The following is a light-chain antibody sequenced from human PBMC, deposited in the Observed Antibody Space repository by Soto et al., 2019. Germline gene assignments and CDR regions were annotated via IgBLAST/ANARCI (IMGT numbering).Light chain of an antibody. CDR1: QNIHNW. J-gene: IGKJ2*01. V-gene: IGKV1-5*03. CDR2: SAS. Sequence: DIQMTQSPSSLAASVGDRVTITCRARQNIHNWLAWYQQKPGKAPKLLIYSASSLERGVPSRFNGSASGTEFTLTISSLQPDDFATYCCQHYFDNYTFGQGTKVEVK. CDR3: QHYFDNYT.